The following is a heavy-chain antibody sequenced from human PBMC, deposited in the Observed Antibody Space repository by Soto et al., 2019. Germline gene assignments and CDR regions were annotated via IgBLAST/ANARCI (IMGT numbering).Heavy chain of an antibody. Sequence: QVQLQESGPGLVKPSETLSLTCTVSGGSISSYYWNWIRQPPGKGLEWIGYVYYSGSTNYNPSLKSRVTISVDTSKNQFSLKLSSVTAADTAVYYCAREDRSGYYDPWGQGSLVTVSS. V-gene: IGHV4-59*01. J-gene: IGHJ5*02. D-gene: IGHD3-22*01. CDR2: VYYSGST. CDR1: GGSISSYY. CDR3: AREDRSGYYDP.